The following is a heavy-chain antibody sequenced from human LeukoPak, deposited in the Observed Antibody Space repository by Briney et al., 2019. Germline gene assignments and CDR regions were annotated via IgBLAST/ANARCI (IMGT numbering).Heavy chain of an antibody. CDR3: ARDLSVRPDYYDSSGYDY. D-gene: IGHD3-22*01. CDR2: IYTSGST. V-gene: IGHV4-4*07. Sequence: PSETLSLTCTVSGGPISSYYWSLIRQPAGKGLEWIGRIYTSGSTNYNPSLKSRVTISVDTSKNQFSLKLSSVTAADTAVYYCARDLSVRPDYYDSSGYDYWGQGTLVTVSS. CDR1: GGPISSYY. J-gene: IGHJ4*02.